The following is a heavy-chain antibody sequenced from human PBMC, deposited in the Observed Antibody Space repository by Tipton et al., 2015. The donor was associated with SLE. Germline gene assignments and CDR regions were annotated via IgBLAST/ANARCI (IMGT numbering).Heavy chain of an antibody. Sequence: TLSLTCAVYGGSISSGGYSWSWIRQPPGKGLEWIGYIYHSGSTYYNPSLKSRVTISVDRSKNQFSLKLSSVTAADTAVYYCARGQEAFDIWGQGTMVTVSS. V-gene: IGHV4-30-2*01. J-gene: IGHJ3*02. CDR3: ARGQEAFDI. CDR1: GGSISSGGYS. CDR2: IYHSGST.